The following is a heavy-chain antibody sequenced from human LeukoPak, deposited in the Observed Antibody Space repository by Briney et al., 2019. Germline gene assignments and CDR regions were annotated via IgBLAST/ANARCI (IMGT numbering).Heavy chain of an antibody. J-gene: IGHJ6*02. D-gene: IGHD1-26*01. CDR2: IIPIFGTA. V-gene: IGHV1-69*13. CDR1: GGTFSSYA. CDR3: ARSVLSGSPNYYYYYGMDV. Sequence: ASVKVSCKASGGTFSSYAISWVRQAPGQGLEWRGGIIPIFGTANYAQKFQGRVTITADESTSTAYMELSSLRSEDTAVYYCARSVLSGSPNYYYYYGMDVWGQGTTVTVSS.